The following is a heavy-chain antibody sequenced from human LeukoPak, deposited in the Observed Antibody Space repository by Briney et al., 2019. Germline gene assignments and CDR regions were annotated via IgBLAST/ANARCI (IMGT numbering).Heavy chain of an antibody. CDR1: GFIFSNYG. CDR3: AREWGRIAVAGGPGY. D-gene: IGHD6-19*01. J-gene: IGHJ4*02. V-gene: IGHV3-33*01. CDR2: IWYDGQTK. Sequence: GESLRLSCEASGFIFSNYGMHWVRQAPGKGLEWLALIWYDGQTKFYADSVKGRFTISRDNSGNTLFLHMTSLRVEDTAVYYCAREWGRIAVAGGPGYWGQGALVTVS.